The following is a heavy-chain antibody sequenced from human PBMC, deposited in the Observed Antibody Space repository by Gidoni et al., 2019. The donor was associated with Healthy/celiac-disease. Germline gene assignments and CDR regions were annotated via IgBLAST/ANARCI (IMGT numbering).Heavy chain of an antibody. CDR2: IWYDGSNK. CDR3: ARQGPKGSSRWAHFDY. D-gene: IGHD1-26*01. J-gene: IGHJ4*02. CDR1: GVNFSRYG. V-gene: IGHV3-33*01. Sequence: QVQLVESGGGVVQPGRSLRLSCAASGVNFSRYGMHWVRQAPGKGLEWVAVIWYDGSNKYYADSVKGRFTISRDNSKNTLYLQMNSLRAEDTAVYYCARQGPKGSSRWAHFDYWGQGTLVTVSS.